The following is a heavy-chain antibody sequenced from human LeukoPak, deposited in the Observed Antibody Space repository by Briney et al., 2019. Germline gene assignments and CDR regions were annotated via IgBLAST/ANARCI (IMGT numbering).Heavy chain of an antibody. CDR3: ARGFSSWEY. D-gene: IGHD6-13*01. Sequence: ASVKVSCKASGYTFTDYYLHWVRQAPGQGLEWMGWIDPNSGGTNYAQKFQGRVSLTRDTSISTAYMELSSLTSDDTAVYYCARGFSSWEYWGQGTLVTVSS. CDR1: GYTFTDYY. J-gene: IGHJ4*02. V-gene: IGHV1-2*02. CDR2: IDPNSGGT.